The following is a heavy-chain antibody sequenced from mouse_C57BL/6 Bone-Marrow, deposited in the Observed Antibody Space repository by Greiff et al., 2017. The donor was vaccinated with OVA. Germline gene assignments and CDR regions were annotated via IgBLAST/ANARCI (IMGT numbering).Heavy chain of an antibody. Sequence: QVQLQQPGAELVKPGASVKMSCKASGYTFTSYWITWVKQRPGQGLEWIGDIYPGSGSTNYNEKFKSKATLTVDTSSSTAYMQLSSLTSEDSAVDYCARSGSSRPWFAYWGQGTLVTVSA. CDR3: ARSGSSRPWFAY. V-gene: IGHV1-55*01. D-gene: IGHD1-1*01. CDR1: GYTFTSYW. J-gene: IGHJ3*01. CDR2: IYPGSGST.